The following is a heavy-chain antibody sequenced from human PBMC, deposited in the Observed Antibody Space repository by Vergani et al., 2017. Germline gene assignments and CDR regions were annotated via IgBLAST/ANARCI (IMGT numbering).Heavy chain of an antibody. CDR2: IYPGDSDT. CDR3: ARDPGVPGRHWYFDL. J-gene: IGHJ2*01. CDR1: GYSFTSYW. Sequence: EVQLVQSGAEVKKPGESLTISCKGSGYSFTSYWIGWVRQMPGKGLEWMGIIYPGDSDTRYSPSFQGQVTIAADKSISTAYRQWSSLKASDTAMYYCARDPGVPGRHWYFDLWGRGTLVTVSS. D-gene: IGHD7-27*01. V-gene: IGHV5-51*01.